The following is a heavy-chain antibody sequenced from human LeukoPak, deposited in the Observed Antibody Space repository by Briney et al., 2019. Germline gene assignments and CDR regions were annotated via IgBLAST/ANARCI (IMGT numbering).Heavy chain of an antibody. CDR3: ARTQSQSGSYRYYFGY. J-gene: IGHJ4*02. D-gene: IGHD1-26*01. V-gene: IGHV4-4*07. CDR2: XXTSGST. Sequence: SETLSLTCTVSGGSISSYYWSWIRQPAGKGLXXXXXXXTSGSTNYNPSLKSRVTMSVDPSKNQFSLKLNSVTAADTAVYYCARTQSQSGSYRYYFGYWGQGTLVTVSS. CDR1: GGSISSYY.